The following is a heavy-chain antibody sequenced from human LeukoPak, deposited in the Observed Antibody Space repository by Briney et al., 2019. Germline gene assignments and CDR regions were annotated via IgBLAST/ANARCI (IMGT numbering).Heavy chain of an antibody. J-gene: IGHJ6*03. CDR3: ARDLMGYNYFYMDV. V-gene: IGHV3-21*01. Sequence: GGSLRLSCAASGFTFSSYGMHWVRQAPGKGLEWVSSISSSSSYIYYADSVKGRFTISRDNAKNSLSLRMNSLRAEDTAVYYCARDLMGYNYFYMDVWGKGTTVTVSS. CDR2: ISSSSSYI. CDR1: GFTFSSYG. D-gene: IGHD3-16*02.